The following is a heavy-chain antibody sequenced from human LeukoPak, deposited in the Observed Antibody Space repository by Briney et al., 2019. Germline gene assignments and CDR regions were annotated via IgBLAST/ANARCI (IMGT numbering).Heavy chain of an antibody. J-gene: IGHJ3*02. CDR1: GFTFSSYG. D-gene: IGHD6-13*01. CDR3: VGELLTAAGTIGAFDI. V-gene: IGHV3-30*03. CDR2: ISYDGSNK. Sequence: GRSLRLSCAASGFTFSSYGMHWVRQAPGKGLEWVAVISYDGSNKYYADSVKGRFTISRDNSKNTLYLQMNSLRAEDTAVYYCVGELLTAAGTIGAFDIWGQGTMVTVSS.